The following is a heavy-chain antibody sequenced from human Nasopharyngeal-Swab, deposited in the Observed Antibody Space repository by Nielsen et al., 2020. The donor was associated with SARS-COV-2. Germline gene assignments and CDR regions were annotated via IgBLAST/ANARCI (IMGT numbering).Heavy chain of an antibody. CDR2: IDWDDDK. Sequence: WIRQPPGKALEWLALIDWDDDKYYSTSLKTRLTISKDTSKNQVVLTMTNMDPVDTATYYCARIPGVGATRGGLDYWGQGTLVTVSS. J-gene: IGHJ4*02. V-gene: IGHV2-70*01. D-gene: IGHD1-26*01. CDR3: ARIPGVGATRGGLDY.